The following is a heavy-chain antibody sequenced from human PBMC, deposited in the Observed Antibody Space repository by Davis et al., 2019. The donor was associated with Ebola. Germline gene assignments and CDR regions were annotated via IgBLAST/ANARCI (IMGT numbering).Heavy chain of an antibody. Sequence: SETLSLTCAVSGYSISSGYYWGWIRQPPGKGLEWIGSIYHSGTTYYNPSLRSRVTISLDTSKNQFSLKLHSVTAADTAVYYCARQVPDCSTTSCYGGWFDPWGQGTLVTVSS. J-gene: IGHJ5*02. D-gene: IGHD2-2*01. CDR3: ARQVPDCSTTSCYGGWFDP. CDR1: GYSISSGYY. CDR2: IYHSGTT. V-gene: IGHV4-38-2*01.